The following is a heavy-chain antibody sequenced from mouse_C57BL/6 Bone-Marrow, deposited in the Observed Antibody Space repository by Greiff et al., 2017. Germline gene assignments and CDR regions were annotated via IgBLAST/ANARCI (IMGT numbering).Heavy chain of an antibody. Sequence: VQLQQPGAELVKPGASVKLSCKASGYTFTSYWMHWVKQRPGQGLEWIGMIHPNSGSTNYNEKFKSKATLTVDKSSSTAYMQLSSLTSEDSAVYYCARPNYYGRRGWYFDVWGTGTTVTVSS. J-gene: IGHJ1*03. D-gene: IGHD1-1*01. CDR1: GYTFTSYW. CDR2: IHPNSGST. V-gene: IGHV1-64*01. CDR3: ARPNYYGRRGWYFDV.